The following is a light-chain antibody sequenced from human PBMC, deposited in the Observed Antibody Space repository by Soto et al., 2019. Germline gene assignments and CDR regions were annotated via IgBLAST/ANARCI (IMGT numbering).Light chain of an antibody. CDR2: VPS. J-gene: IGKJ4*01. Sequence: EIVMTQSPATLSVSPGERATLSCRASQSVSSNLAWYQQKPGQTPKLLIYVPSTRATGIPARFSGSGSGTELTLTISSLQSEDFAVYYCQQYNVLPLTFGGGTKVEFK. V-gene: IGKV3-15*01. CDR1: QSVSSN. CDR3: QQYNVLPLT.